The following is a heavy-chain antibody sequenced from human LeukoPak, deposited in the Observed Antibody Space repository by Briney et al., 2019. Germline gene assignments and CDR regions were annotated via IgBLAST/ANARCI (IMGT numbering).Heavy chain of an antibody. CDR1: GYSISSGYY. D-gene: IGHD3-9*01. CDR2: IYHSGIT. Sequence: PSETLSLTCNVSGYSISSGYYWGWIRQPPGKGLEWIGSIYHSGITYYNSSLKSRVTISVDTSKNQFSLKLSSVTAADTAVYYCATNFDWLAYWGQGTLVTVSS. J-gene: IGHJ4*02. CDR3: ATNFDWLAY. V-gene: IGHV4-38-2*02.